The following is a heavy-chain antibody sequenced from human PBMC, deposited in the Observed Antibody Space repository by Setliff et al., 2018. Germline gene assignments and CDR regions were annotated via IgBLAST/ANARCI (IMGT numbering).Heavy chain of an antibody. V-gene: IGHV3-74*01. Sequence: GGSLRLSCAASGFTFSSYWMHWVRQAPGKGLVWVSRTNNDGSTINHADSVKGRFTISRDNAKNTLYLQMNSLRAEDTAVYYCARGGARGSPGNMDVWGKGTTVTVSS. J-gene: IGHJ6*03. CDR2: TNNDGSTI. CDR3: ARGGARGSPGNMDV. D-gene: IGHD3-10*01. CDR1: GFTFSSYW.